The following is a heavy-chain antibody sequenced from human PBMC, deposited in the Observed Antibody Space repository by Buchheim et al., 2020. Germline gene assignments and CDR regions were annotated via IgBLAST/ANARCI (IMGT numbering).Heavy chain of an antibody. CDR1: GFTFSTYG. CDR3: AKGGVRGVIIANFDH. Sequence: EVQLLESGGGLVQPGGSLRLSCVASGFTFSTYGMSWVRQAPGKGLEWVSAISNSDGSTYYADSVKGRFTMSRDNSKNTVYLQMNSLRAEDTALYYCAKGGVRGVIIANFDHWGQGTL. J-gene: IGHJ4*02. D-gene: IGHD3-10*01. CDR2: ISNSDGST. V-gene: IGHV3-23*01.